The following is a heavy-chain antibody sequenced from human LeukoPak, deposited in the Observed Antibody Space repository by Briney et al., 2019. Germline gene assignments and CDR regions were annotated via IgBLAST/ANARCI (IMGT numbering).Heavy chain of an antibody. CDR3: ARGARITIFGVVIPRSHYFDY. V-gene: IGHV3-30*03. CDR1: GFTFSSYG. Sequence: PGGSLRLSCAASGFTFSSYGMHWVRQAPGKGLEWVAVISYDGSNKYYADSVKGRFTISRDNSKNTLYLQMNSLRAEDTAVYYCARGARITIFGVVIPRSHYFDYWGQGTLVTVSS. J-gene: IGHJ4*02. D-gene: IGHD3-3*01. CDR2: ISYDGSNK.